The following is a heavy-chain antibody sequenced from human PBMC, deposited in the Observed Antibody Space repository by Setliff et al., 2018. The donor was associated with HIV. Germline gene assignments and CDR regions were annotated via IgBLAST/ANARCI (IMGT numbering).Heavy chain of an antibody. D-gene: IGHD3-22*01. CDR1: GGSMRSSGYS. CDR2: IYYNGNA. Sequence: PSETLSLTCAVSGGSMRSSGYSWTWIRQAPGKGLEWVGYIYYNGNAYYNPSLKSRVTISVDRSKNQFSLKLSSVTAADTAVYYCASRVYYDSSRILREEGFDPWGQGTLVTVSS. J-gene: IGHJ5*02. CDR3: ASRVYYDSSRILREEGFDP. V-gene: IGHV4-30-2*01.